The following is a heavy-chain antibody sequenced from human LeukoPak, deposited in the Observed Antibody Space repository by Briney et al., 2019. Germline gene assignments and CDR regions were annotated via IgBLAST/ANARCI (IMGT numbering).Heavy chain of an antibody. D-gene: IGHD2-2*01. CDR3: ARGHAVYCSSTSCYASNWFDP. CDR1: GGSISSYY. V-gene: IGHV4-59*01. Sequence: SETLSLTCTVSGGSISSYYWSWIRQPPGKGLEWIGYIYYSGSTNYNPSLKSRVTISVDTSKNLFSLKLSSVTAADTAVYYCARGHAVYCSSTSCYASNWFDPWGQGTLVTVSS. J-gene: IGHJ5*02. CDR2: IYYSGST.